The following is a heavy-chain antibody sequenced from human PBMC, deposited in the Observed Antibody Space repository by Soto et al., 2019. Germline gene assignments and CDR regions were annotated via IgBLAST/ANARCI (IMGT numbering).Heavy chain of an antibody. CDR1: GYTFTSYY. CDR3: ARLSLKIDSISESYDYYCYVMAV. D-gene: IGHD2-21*01. CDR2: INPSGGST. J-gene: IGHJ6*02. V-gene: IGHV1-46*01. Sequence: ASVKVSCKASGYTFTSYYIHWVRQAPGQGLEWMGIINPSGGSTSYAQKFQGRVTMTRDTSTSTVYMELSSLRSEDTAVYYCARLSLKIDSISESYDYYCYVMAVWGQGTTVTVSS.